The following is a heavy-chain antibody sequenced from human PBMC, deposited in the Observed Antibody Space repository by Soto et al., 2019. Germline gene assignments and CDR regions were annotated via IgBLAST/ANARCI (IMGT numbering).Heavy chain of an antibody. V-gene: IGHV1-46*03. J-gene: IGHJ6*03. CDR2: INPSGGST. D-gene: IGHD2-2*01. CDR1: GYTFTSYS. Sequence: QVQLVQSGAEVKKPGASVKVSCKASGYTFTSYSMHWVRQAPGQGLEWMGIINPSGGSTSYAQKFQGSVTMTRDTSTSTVYMELSSLRSEDTAVYYCATQDELGYCSSTSCYYYYYMDVWGKGTTVTVSS. CDR3: ATQDELGYCSSTSCYYYYYMDV.